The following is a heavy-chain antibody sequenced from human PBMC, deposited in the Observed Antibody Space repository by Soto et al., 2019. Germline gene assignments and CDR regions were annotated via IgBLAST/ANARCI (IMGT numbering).Heavy chain of an antibody. D-gene: IGHD6-13*01. CDR2: ISGSAGAT. V-gene: IGHV3-23*01. CDR1: GFTFSAYA. J-gene: IGHJ4*02. Sequence: EVQLLASGGGVVQPGGSLRLSCAASGFTFSAYAMTWVRQAPGKGLEWVSVISGSAGATYYADSVKGRFTISRDNSKNTLYLQMNSLRAEDTAVYYCARQDYSTTWYLNYWGQGTLVTVSS. CDR3: ARQDYSTTWYLNY.